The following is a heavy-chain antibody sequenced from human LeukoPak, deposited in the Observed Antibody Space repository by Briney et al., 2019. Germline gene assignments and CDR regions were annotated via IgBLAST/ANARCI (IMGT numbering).Heavy chain of an antibody. CDR1: GGSISYYH. CDR2: IYYSGNT. CDR3: ARTRDYGHDY. D-gene: IGHD4-17*01. V-gene: IGHV4-59*08. J-gene: IGHJ4*02. Sequence: PSETLSLTCTVSGGSISYYHWSWIRQPPGKGPEWIGYIYYSGNTKYNPSLMSRATIAVDTSKNQLSLKLSSVTAADTAVYYCARTRDYGHDYWGQGTLVTVSS.